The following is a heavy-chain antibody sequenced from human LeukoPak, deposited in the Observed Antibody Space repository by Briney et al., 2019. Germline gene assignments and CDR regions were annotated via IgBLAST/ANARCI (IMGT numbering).Heavy chain of an antibody. J-gene: IGHJ4*02. Sequence: PPETLSLTCTVSGGSVSSGSYYWSWIRQPPGKGLEWIGYIYYSGSTNYNPSLKSRVTISVDTSKNQFSLKLSSVTAADTAVYYCAGARRYYYDSSGYSFDYWGQGTLVTVSS. CDR2: IYYSGST. V-gene: IGHV4-61*01. D-gene: IGHD3-22*01. CDR1: GGSVSSGSYY. CDR3: AGARRYYYDSSGYSFDY.